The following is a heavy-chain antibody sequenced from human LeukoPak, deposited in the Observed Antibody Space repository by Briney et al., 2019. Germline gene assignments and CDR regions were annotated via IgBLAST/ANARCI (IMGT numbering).Heavy chain of an antibody. V-gene: IGHV4-59*01. J-gene: IGHJ2*01. CDR1: GGSISSYY. Sequence: SETLSLTCIVSGGSISSYYWSWIRQPPGKGLEWIGYIYYSGSTNYNPSLKSRVPISLDTSKNQFSLTLSSVSAAETAVYLCAFQDSNYGTGFDPWGRGTLVTVSS. CDR3: AFQDSNYGTGFDP. CDR2: IYYSGST. D-gene: IGHD3-10*01.